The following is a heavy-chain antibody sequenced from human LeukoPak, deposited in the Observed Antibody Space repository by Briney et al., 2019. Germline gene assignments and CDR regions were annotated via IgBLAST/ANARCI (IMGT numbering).Heavy chain of an antibody. V-gene: IGHV3-74*01. CDR1: GFPFSSYW. CDR2: INSDGSAT. J-gene: IGHJ6*02. Sequence: GSLRLSCAASGFPFSSYWMHWVRQVPGKGLLWVSRINSDGSATIYADSVRGRFTISRDNAKNTLYLQMSGLRVEGTAVYHCASDSPYYGMDVWGQGTTVTVSS. CDR3: ASDSPYYGMDV.